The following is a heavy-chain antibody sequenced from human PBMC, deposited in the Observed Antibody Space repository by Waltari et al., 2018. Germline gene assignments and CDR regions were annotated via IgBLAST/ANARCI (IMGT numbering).Heavy chain of an antibody. CDR3: ARVPYDSSGYYSNWFDP. J-gene: IGHJ5*02. Sequence: QVQLQESGPGLVKPSETLSLTCPVSGGSISSYYWSWIRQPHGKGLEWIGYIYYSGSTNYNPSLKSRVTISVDTSKNQFSLKLSSVTAADTAVYYCARVPYDSSGYYSNWFDPWGQGTLVTVSS. CDR1: GGSISSYY. CDR2: IYYSGST. D-gene: IGHD3-22*01. V-gene: IGHV4-59*01.